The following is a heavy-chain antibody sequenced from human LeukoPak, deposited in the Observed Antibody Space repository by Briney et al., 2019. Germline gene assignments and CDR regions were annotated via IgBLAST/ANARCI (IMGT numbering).Heavy chain of an antibody. Sequence: GGSLRLSCAASGFTVSSNYMSWVRQAPGKGLEWVSVICSGGSTYYADSVKGRFTISRDNSKNTLYLQMNSLRAEDTAVYYCARSDSSGWGDPFDYWGQGTLVTVSS. V-gene: IGHV3-66*01. CDR2: ICSGGST. CDR1: GFTVSSNY. J-gene: IGHJ4*02. CDR3: ARSDSSGWGDPFDY. D-gene: IGHD6-19*01.